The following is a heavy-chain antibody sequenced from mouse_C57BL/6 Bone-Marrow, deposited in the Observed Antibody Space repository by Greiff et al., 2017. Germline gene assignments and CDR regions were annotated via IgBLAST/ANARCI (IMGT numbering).Heavy chain of an antibody. Sequence: EVQLVESGGGLVQSGRSLRLSCATSGFTFSDFYMEWVRQAPGKGLEWIAASRNKANDYTTEYSASVKGRFIVSRDTSQSILYLQMNALRAEDTAIYYCARAGYGNHWYVDVWGTGTTVTVSS. CDR1: GFTFSDFY. V-gene: IGHV7-1*01. J-gene: IGHJ1*03. CDR2: SRNKANDYTT. CDR3: ARAGYGNHWYVDV. D-gene: IGHD2-1*01.